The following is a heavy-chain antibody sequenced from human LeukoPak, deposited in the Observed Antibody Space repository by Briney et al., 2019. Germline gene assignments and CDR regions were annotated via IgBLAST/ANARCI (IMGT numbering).Heavy chain of an antibody. CDR1: GFTFSSYA. Sequence: GGSLRLSCAASGFTFSSYAMSWVRQAPGKGLEWVSAISGSGGSTYYADSVKGRFTISRDNAKNSLYLQMNSLRAEDTAVYYCAREERQQLVAFDYWGQGTLVTVSS. J-gene: IGHJ4*02. CDR2: ISGSGGST. CDR3: AREERQQLVAFDY. V-gene: IGHV3-23*01. D-gene: IGHD6-13*01.